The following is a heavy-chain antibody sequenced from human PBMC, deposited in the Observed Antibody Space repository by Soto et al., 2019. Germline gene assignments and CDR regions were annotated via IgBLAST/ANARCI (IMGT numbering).Heavy chain of an antibody. CDR3: ARLACSSGWYCYYYYGMDP. D-gene: IGHD6-19*01. V-gene: IGHV5-51*01. Sequence: PGESLKISCKGSGYSFTSYWIGWVRQMPGKGLEWMGIIYPGDSDTRYSPSFQGQVTISADKSISTAYLQWSSLKASDTAMYYCARLACSSGWYCYYYYGMDPWGQGTLVTVS. J-gene: IGHJ6*02. CDR2: IYPGDSDT. CDR1: GYSFTSYW.